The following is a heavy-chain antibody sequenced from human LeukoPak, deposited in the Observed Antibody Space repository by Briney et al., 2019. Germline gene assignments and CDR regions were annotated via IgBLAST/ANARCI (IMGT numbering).Heavy chain of an antibody. CDR1: GGSISSNSYY. J-gene: IGHJ3*02. CDR3: ARLRIGAFDI. V-gene: IGHV4-39*07. CDR2: FLYSGST. Sequence: SETLSLACTVSGGSISSNSYYWGWIRQPPGKGLEWIGHFLYSGSTYYKPSLKSRVTISIDTSKNQFSLKLTSVTAADTAVYYCARLRIGAFDIWGQGTMVTVSS.